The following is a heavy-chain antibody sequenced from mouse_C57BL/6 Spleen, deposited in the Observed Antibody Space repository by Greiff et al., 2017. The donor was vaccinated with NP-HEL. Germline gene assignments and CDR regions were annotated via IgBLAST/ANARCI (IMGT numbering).Heavy chain of an antibody. J-gene: IGHJ4*01. CDR2: IHPNSGST. CDR1: GYTFTSYW. CDR3: ARPGIYYYGSSSLYYAMDY. V-gene: IGHV1-64*01. D-gene: IGHD1-1*01. Sequence: QVQLQQPGAELVKPGASVKLSCKASGYTFTSYWMHWVKQRPGQGLEWIGMIHPNSGSTNYNEKFKSKATLTVDKSSSTAYMQLSSLTSEDSAVYYCARPGIYYYGSSSLYYAMDYWGQGTSVTVSS.